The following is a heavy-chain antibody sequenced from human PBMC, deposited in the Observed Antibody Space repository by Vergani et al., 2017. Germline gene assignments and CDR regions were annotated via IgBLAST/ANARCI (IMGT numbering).Heavy chain of an antibody. CDR1: GGSMSGYY. D-gene: IGHD3-10*01. CDR2: MYHSVSN. Sequence: QVQLQESGPGLVKSSETLSLTCRVFGGSMSGYYWSWIRQPPGKELEWIGYMYHSVSNNYNPSLETRVTISGDTSKNQFSLKLNSVTAADTAVYYCGRVADFYGLGSRLLDLWGQGILVTVSS. J-gene: IGHJ5*02. CDR3: GRVADFYGLGSRLLDL. V-gene: IGHV4-59*01.